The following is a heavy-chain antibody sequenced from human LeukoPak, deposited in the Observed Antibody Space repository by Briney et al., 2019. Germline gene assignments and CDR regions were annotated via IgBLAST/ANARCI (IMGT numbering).Heavy chain of an antibody. CDR2: IWYDGSNK. CDR3: TTDLYYDSSGYYYGGFNAFDI. V-gene: IGHV3-33*01. J-gene: IGHJ3*02. D-gene: IGHD3-22*01. Sequence: PGGSLRLSCAASGFTFSSYGMHWVRQAPGKGLEWVAVIWYDGSNKYYADSVKGRFTISRDNSKNTLYLQMNSLKTEDTAVYYCTTDLYYDSSGYYYGGFNAFDIWGQGTMVTVSS. CDR1: GFTFSSYG.